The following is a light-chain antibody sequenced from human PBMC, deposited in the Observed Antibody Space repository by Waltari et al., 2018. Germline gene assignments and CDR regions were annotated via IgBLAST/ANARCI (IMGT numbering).Light chain of an antibody. Sequence: DIVMTQSPDFLAESLGERATINCKSSLSLLYSSNNKNYLAWYQQKPGQPPKLLIYWASTRESGVPDRFSGSGSGTDFTLTISSLQAEDVAVYYCQQYYSTPQTFGQGTKVEIK. CDR1: LSLLYSSNNKNY. CDR2: WAS. V-gene: IGKV4-1*01. CDR3: QQYYSTPQT. J-gene: IGKJ1*01.